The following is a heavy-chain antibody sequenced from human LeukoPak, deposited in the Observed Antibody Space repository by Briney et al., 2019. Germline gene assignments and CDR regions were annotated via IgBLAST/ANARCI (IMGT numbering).Heavy chain of an antibody. Sequence: GGSLRLSCTASGFTFGDYAMSWVRQAPGKGLEWVGFIRSKAYGGTTEYAASVKGRFTISRDDSKSIAYLQMNSLKTEDTAVYYCTRALEYSSSGSWCDPWGQGTLVTVSS. CDR2: IRSKAYGGTT. D-gene: IGHD6-6*01. J-gene: IGHJ5*02. CDR1: GFTFGDYA. V-gene: IGHV3-49*04. CDR3: TRALEYSSSGSWCDP.